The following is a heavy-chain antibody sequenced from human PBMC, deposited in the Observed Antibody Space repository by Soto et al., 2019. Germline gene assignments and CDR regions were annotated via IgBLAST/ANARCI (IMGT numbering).Heavy chain of an antibody. CDR2: IYSGAGT. CDR1: GFTVSSNY. D-gene: IGHD3-22*01. CDR3: AREGNYYDSSGYYFPLGY. V-gene: IGHV3-53*02. Sequence: EVQLVETGGGLIHPGGSLRLSCAASGFTVSSNYMSWVRQAPGKGLEWVSVIYSGAGTYYADSVKGRFTISRDNSKNTLYLQMDSLRAEDTAVYYCAREGNYYDSSGYYFPLGYWGQGTLVTVSS. J-gene: IGHJ4*02.